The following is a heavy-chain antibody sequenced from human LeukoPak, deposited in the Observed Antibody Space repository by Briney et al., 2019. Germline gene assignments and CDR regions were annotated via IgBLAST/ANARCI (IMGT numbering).Heavy chain of an antibody. CDR2: IIPIFGTA. Sequence: SVKVSCKASGGTFSSYAISWVRQAPGQGLEWMGGIIPIFGTANYTQKLQGRVTITADESTSPAYMELSTLRSEDTAVYYCARGGGSSSWYYMDVWGKGTTVTISS. D-gene: IGHD6-13*01. CDR1: GGTFSSYA. J-gene: IGHJ6*03. CDR3: ARGGGSSSWYYMDV. V-gene: IGHV1-69*01.